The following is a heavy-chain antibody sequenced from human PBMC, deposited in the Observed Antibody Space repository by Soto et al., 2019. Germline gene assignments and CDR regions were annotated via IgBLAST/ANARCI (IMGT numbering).Heavy chain of an antibody. D-gene: IGHD2-15*01. Sequence: ASVKVSCKASGYTFTSYGISWVRQAPGQGLEWMGWISACNGNTNYAQKLQGRVTMTTDTSTSTAYMELRSLRSDDTAVYYCARLRVRDIGGPIVRNYYYSGMDVWGQGTRVTFSS. CDR3: ARLRVRDIGGPIVRNYYYSGMDV. J-gene: IGHJ6*02. CDR1: GYTFTSYG. CDR2: ISACNGNT. V-gene: IGHV1-18*01.